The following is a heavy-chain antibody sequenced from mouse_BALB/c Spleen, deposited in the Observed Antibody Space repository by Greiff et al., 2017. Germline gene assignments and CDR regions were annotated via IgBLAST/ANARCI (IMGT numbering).Heavy chain of an antibody. V-gene: IGHV3-2*02. J-gene: IGHJ3*01. CDR1: GYSITSDYA. D-gene: IGHD1-1*01. CDR3: ASHYGFAY. Sequence: EVQLQESGPGLVKPSQSLSLTCTVTGYSITSDYAWNWIRQFPGNKLEWMGYISYSGSTSYNPSLKSRISITRDTSKNQFFLQLNSVTTEDTATYYCASHYGFAYWGQGTLVTVSA. CDR2: ISYSGST.